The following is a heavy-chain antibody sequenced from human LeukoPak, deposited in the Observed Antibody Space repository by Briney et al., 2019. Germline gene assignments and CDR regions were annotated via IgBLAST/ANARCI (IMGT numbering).Heavy chain of an antibody. CDR2: ISAYNGNT. CDR3: ARVTRGTIVVVIKGAFDI. D-gene: IGHD3-22*01. Sequence: ASVKVSCKASGGTFSNYAISWVRQAPGQGLEWMGWISAYNGNTNYAQKLQGRVTMTTDTSTSTAYMELRSLRSDDTAVYYCARVTRGTIVVVIKGAFDIWGQGTMVTVSS. CDR1: GGTFSNYA. V-gene: IGHV1-18*01. J-gene: IGHJ3*02.